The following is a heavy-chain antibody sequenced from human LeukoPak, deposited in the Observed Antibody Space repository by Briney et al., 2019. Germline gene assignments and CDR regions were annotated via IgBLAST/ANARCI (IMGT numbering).Heavy chain of an antibody. CDR2: IYYSGST. CDR1: GGSISGSSYY. Sequence: SETLSLTCTVSGGSISGSSYYWGWIRQPPGKGLEWIGSIYYSGSTYYNPSLKSRVTISVDTSTNQFSLKLSSVTAADTAVYYCAGAEKRYSSSWRQPTDWYFDLWGRGTLVTVSS. J-gene: IGHJ2*01. D-gene: IGHD6-13*01. V-gene: IGHV4-39*07. CDR3: AGAEKRYSSSWRQPTDWYFDL.